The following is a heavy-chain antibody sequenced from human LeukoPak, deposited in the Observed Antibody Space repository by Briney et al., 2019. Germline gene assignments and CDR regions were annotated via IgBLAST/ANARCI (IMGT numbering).Heavy chain of an antibody. Sequence: GGSLRLSCAASGFTFSSYGVHWVRQAPGKGLEWVAVISYDGSNKYYADSVKGRFTISRDNSKNTLYLQMNSLRAEDTAVYYCAKDHSWLDPWGQGTLVTVSS. CDR2: ISYDGSNK. CDR1: GFTFSSYG. J-gene: IGHJ5*02. CDR3: AKDHSWLDP. V-gene: IGHV3-30*18.